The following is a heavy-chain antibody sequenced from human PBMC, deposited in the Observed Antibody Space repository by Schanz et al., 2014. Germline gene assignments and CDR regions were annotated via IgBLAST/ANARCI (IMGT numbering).Heavy chain of an antibody. CDR3: AQDFSGYPAY. D-gene: IGHD5-12*01. J-gene: IGHJ4*02. V-gene: IGHV3-33*06. Sequence: QVQLVESGGGVVQPGRSLRLSCAASGFTFSSYGMHWVRQAPGKGLEWVAIIWYDGSNEYYADSVKGRFTISRDNSKNTLFLQMSSLRVEDTAVYYCAQDFSGYPAYWGQGTLVTVSS. CDR1: GFTFSSYG. CDR2: IWYDGSNE.